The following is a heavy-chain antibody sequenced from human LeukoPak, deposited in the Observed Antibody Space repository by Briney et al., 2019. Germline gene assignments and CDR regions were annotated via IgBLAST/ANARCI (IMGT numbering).Heavy chain of an antibody. CDR2: INHSGST. CDR1: GGSFSGYY. V-gene: IGHV4-34*01. D-gene: IGHD6-13*01. Sequence: SGTLSLTCAVYGGSFSGYYWSWIRQPPGKGLEWIGEINHSGSTNYNPSLKSRVTISVDTSKNQFSLKLSPVTAADTAVYYCARVGSSWYAGIDYWGQGTLVTVSS. CDR3: ARVGSSWYAGIDY. J-gene: IGHJ4*02.